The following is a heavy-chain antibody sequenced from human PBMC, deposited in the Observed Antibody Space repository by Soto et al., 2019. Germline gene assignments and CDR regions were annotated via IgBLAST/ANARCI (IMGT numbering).Heavy chain of an antibody. D-gene: IGHD3-10*01. Sequence: QVQLVQSGTEVKKPGASVKVSCQDSGYIFVNYAIHWVRQAPGHSLELMGWIYAGNGDAQNSQNFQDRVTITMDTSASTAYIDLHSLRSEDTAVYYCAIGVLISVGLPSSFEYWGQGTLVTVSS. V-gene: IGHV1-3*01. CDR3: AIGVLISVGLPSSFEY. CDR1: GYIFVNYA. CDR2: IYAGNGDA. J-gene: IGHJ4*02.